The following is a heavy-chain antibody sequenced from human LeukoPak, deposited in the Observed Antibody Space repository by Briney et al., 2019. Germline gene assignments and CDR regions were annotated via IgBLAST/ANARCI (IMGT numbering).Heavy chain of an antibody. V-gene: IGHV4-61*02. Sequence: SETLSLTCTVSGGSISSNTYYWSWIRQPAGKGLEWIGRIYSSGNTDYNPSLKSRVIISVDTSKNQFSLGLTSVTAADTAVYHCARDRDTSGLTFDYWGQGILVTVSS. CDR3: ARDRDTSGLTFDY. D-gene: IGHD3-22*01. CDR1: GGSISSNTYY. CDR2: IYSSGNT. J-gene: IGHJ4*02.